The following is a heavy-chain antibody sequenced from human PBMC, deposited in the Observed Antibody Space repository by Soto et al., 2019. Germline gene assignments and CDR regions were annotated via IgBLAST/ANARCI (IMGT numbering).Heavy chain of an antibody. CDR3: ARDLDDFPSDPR. Sequence: ASVKVSCKASGYTFTSYYMHWVRQAPGQGLEWMGIINPSGGSTSYAQKFQGRVTMTWDTSITTAYMELNSLRAEDTAVYYCARDLDDFPSDPRWGQGTQVTVSS. D-gene: IGHD3-3*01. CDR2: INPSGGST. J-gene: IGHJ4*02. CDR1: GYTFTSYY. V-gene: IGHV1-46*01.